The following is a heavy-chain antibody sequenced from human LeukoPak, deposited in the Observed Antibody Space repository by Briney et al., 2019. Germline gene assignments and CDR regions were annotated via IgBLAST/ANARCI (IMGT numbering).Heavy chain of an antibody. V-gene: IGHV5-51*01. CDR3: ARGDCGSTSCYGPSGWFDP. CDR1: GYTSHSYW. D-gene: IGHD2-2*01. CDR2: IYPGDSDT. J-gene: IGHJ5*02. Sequence: GESLKISCKGSGYTSHSYWIAWVRQMPGKGLEWMGIIYPGDSDTRYGPSFQGQVTTSADKSISTAYLQWSSLKASDTAMYYCARGDCGSTSCYGPSGWFDPWGQGTLVTVSS.